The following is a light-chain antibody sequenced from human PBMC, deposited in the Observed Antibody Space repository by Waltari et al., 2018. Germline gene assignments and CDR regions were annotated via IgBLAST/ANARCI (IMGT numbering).Light chain of an antibody. J-gene: IGLJ2*01. CDR3: SSYTSSSLVV. CDR2: ELT. V-gene: IGLV2-14*01. Sequence: QSALTQPASVSGSPGQSITISCSGTNSDVGGYHYVFWFQQHPGKAPKHLSYELTYRPSCVSKPVSGSKSGKTASLTSSGLQAEYEADYYCSSYTSSSLVVFGGGTKLTVL. CDR1: NSDVGGYHY.